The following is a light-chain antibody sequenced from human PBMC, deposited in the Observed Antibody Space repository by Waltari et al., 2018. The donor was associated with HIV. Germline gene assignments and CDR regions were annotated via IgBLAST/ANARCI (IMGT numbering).Light chain of an antibody. V-gene: IGKV3-15*01. CDR3: QQYNNWPLYT. CDR2: GAS. Sequence: DIVMTQSPATLSVSPGDRATLSCRASQRVSSNLAWYKQKPGQAPRLLLYGASTRATGIPARFSGSGSGTEFTLTISSLQSEDFAVYYCQQYNNWPLYTFGQGTKLEIK. J-gene: IGKJ2*01. CDR1: QRVSSN.